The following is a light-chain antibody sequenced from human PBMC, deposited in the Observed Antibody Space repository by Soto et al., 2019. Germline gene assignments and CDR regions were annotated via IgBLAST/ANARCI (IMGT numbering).Light chain of an antibody. CDR3: QQYGSSP. Sequence: EIVLTRSPGTLSLSPGERATLSCRASQSVSSSYLAWYQQKPGQAPRLLIYGASSRATGIPDRFSGSGSGTDFTLTISRLEPEDFAVYYCQQYGSSPFGQGTRLEIK. CDR1: QSVSSSY. J-gene: IGKJ5*01. V-gene: IGKV3-20*01. CDR2: GAS.